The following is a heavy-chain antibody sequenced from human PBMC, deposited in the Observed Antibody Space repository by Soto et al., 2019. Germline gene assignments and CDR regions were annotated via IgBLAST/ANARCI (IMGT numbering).Heavy chain of an antibody. V-gene: IGHV4-59*01. J-gene: IGHJ4*02. D-gene: IGHD5-18*01. CDR2: IYYSGST. Sequence: PSETLSLTCTVSGGSISSYYWSWIRQPPGKGLEWIGYIYYSGSTNYNPSLKSRVTISVDTSKNQFSLKLSSVTAADTAVYYCATYGYSYDGYFDYWGQGTLVTVSS. CDR3: ATYGYSYDGYFDY. CDR1: GGSISSYY.